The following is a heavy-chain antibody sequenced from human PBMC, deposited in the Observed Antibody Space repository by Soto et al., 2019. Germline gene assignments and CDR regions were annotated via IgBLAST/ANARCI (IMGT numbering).Heavy chain of an antibody. CDR2: IYYSGDT. D-gene: IGHD6-6*01. J-gene: IGHJ4*01. CDR1: GGSISNYY. V-gene: IGHV4-59*01. CDR3: ARGSTIAARYFDY. Sequence: PSETLFLTCTVSGGSISNYYWSWIRQPPGKGLEWIGYIYYSGDTNYNPSLKSRVTMSVDTSRNQFSLNLSSVTAADTAIYYCARGSTIAARYFDYWGQGTLVTVSS.